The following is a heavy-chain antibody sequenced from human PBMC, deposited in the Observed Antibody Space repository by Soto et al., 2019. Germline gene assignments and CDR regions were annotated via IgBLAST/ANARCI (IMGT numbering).Heavy chain of an antibody. Sequence: SQNLSLTCAISGDSVSSNSAAWNWIRQSPSRGLEWLGRTYYRSRWYNDYAVSVKSRINVNPDTSKNQFSLHLNSVTPEDTAVYYCAGTTSLQGYYMGGWDQGTTVTVSS. D-gene: IGHD1-7*01. J-gene: IGHJ6*03. V-gene: IGHV6-1*01. CDR3: AGTTSLQGYYMGG. CDR2: TYYRSRWYN. CDR1: GDSVSSNSAA.